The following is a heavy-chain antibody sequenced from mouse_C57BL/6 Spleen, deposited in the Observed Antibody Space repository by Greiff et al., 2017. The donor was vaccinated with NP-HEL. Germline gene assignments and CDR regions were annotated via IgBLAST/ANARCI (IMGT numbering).Heavy chain of an antibody. D-gene: IGHD1-1*01. CDR2: IYPGDGDT. CDR1: GYAFSSSW. CDR3: ARTVVATDDFDY. Sequence: QVQLQQSGPELVKPGASVKISCKASGYAFSSSWMNWVKQRPGKGLEWIGRIYPGDGDTNYNGKFKGKATLTADKSSSTAYMQLSSLTSEDSAVYFCARTVVATDDFDYWGQGTTLTVSS. J-gene: IGHJ2*01. V-gene: IGHV1-82*01.